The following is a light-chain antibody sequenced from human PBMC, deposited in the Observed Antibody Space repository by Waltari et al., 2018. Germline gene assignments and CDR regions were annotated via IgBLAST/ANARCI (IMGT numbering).Light chain of an antibody. Sequence: DIVMTQSPDSLAVSLGERATINCKSSQSVLYSTNNKNYLAWFQQKPGQTPKLLIYWASTRESGVPDRFSGSGSGTDFTLTISSLQAEDVAVYYCQQYCSVPPTFGQGTRVEIK. J-gene: IGKJ1*01. CDR2: WAS. V-gene: IGKV4-1*01. CDR1: QSVLYSTNNKNY. CDR3: QQYCSVPPT.